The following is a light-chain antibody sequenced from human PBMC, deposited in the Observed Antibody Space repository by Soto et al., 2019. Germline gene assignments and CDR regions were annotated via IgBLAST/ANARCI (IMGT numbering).Light chain of an antibody. CDR2: GAS. V-gene: IGKV1-9*01. Sequence: IKLNQSPSSLSASVGDRVTITCRASPAIASFLAWYQQKPGTAPKLLIYGASTLQSGVPSRFSGSRSGTDYTLTIASLQPEDFATYYCQQLNGSPWTFGQGTKVDI. J-gene: IGKJ1*01. CDR3: QQLNGSPWT. CDR1: PAIASF.